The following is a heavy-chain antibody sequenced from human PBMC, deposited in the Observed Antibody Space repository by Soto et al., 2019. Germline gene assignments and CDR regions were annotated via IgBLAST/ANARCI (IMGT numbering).Heavy chain of an antibody. Sequence: ASVKVSCKASGYTFTSYAIHWVRQAPGQRLEWMGWINPGDGNTKYSQKFQGRVTITRDTSTSTVYMELSSLRSEDTAVYYCARDGYYDSSGYYWPVDYWGQGTLVTVSS. CDR1: GYTFTSYA. CDR3: ARDGYYDSSGYYWPVDY. D-gene: IGHD3-22*01. CDR2: INPGDGNT. J-gene: IGHJ4*02. V-gene: IGHV1-3*01.